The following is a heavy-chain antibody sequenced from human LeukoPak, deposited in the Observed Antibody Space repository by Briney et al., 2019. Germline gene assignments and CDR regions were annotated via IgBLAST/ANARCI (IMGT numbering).Heavy chain of an antibody. D-gene: IGHD1-20*01. CDR3: ARDRRYNWNDGGGVYFDY. CDR2: IIPIFGTA. J-gene: IGHJ4*02. CDR1: GGTFSSYA. V-gene: IGHV1-69*01. Sequence: ASAKVSCKASGGTFSSYAISWVRQAPGQGLEWMGGIIPIFGTANYAQKFQGRVTITADESTSTAYMELSSLRSEDTAVHYCARDRRYNWNDGGGVYFDYWGQGTLVTVSS.